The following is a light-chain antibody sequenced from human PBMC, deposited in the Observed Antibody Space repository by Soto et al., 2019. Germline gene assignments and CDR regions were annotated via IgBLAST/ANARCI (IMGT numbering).Light chain of an antibody. Sequence: ETVMNQSPVTLSVSPGERATLSCRASQSVGSNLAWYQQKPGQAPRLLIYGASLRATGIPARFSGSGSGTEFTLTISSLQSEDFAVYSCQQYNSWPPMYTFGQGTKLEIK. CDR3: QQYNSWPPMYT. J-gene: IGKJ2*01. V-gene: IGKV3-15*01. CDR2: GAS. CDR1: QSVGSN.